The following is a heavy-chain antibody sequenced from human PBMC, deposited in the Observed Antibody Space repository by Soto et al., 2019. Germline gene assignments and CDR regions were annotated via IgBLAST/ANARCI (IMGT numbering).Heavy chain of an antibody. CDR3: ARGPRRRRNSAFDT. CDR2: INHSGST. CDR1: GGSFSGYY. Sequence: SETLSLTCAVYGGSFSGYYWSWIRQPPGKGLEWIGEINHSGSTNYNPSLKSRVTISVDTSKNQFSLKLSSVTAADTAVYYCARGPRRRRNSAFDTWGQGTMVTVSS. V-gene: IGHV4-34*01. D-gene: IGHD2-21*01. J-gene: IGHJ3*02.